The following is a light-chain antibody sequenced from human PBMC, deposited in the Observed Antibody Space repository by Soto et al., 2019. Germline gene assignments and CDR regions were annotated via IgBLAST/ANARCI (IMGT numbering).Light chain of an antibody. CDR1: SSNIGAGYD. CDR2: GNS. Sequence: QSVLTQPPSVSGAPGQRVTISCTGSSSNIGAGYDVHWYQQLPGTAPKLLIYGNSNRPSGVPDRFSGSKSGTSASLAITGLQAEDEAEYFCQSYDSSLSGVVFGGGTKRTVL. V-gene: IGLV1-40*01. J-gene: IGLJ2*01. CDR3: QSYDSSLSGVV.